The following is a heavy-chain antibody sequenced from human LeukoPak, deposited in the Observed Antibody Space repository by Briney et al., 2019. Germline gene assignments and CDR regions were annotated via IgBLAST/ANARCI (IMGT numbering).Heavy chain of an antibody. J-gene: IGHJ3*02. V-gene: IGHV4-38-2*01. CDR1: GYYISSGYY. CDR2: IYHSGST. CDR3: ARGYSSGWRDAFDI. Sequence: SETLSLTCVVSGYYISSGYYWGWIRRPPGKGLEWIGSIYHSGSTYYNPSLKSRVTISVDTSKNQFSLKLSSVTAADTAVYYCARGYSSGWRDAFDIWGQGTMVTVSS. D-gene: IGHD6-19*01.